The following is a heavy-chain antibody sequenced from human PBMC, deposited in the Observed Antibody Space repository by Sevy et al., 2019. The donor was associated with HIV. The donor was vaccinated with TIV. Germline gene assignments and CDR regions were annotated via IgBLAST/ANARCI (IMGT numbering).Heavy chain of an antibody. CDR1: GYTLTQLS. CDR3: ATTREYYQGKSGYFDY. V-gene: IGHV1-24*01. J-gene: IGHJ4*02. D-gene: IGHD2-15*01. Sequence: ASVKVSCKVSGYTLTQLSMHWVRQAPGKGFEWMGSFDPEDGERIYAQKFQGRITMTEDTSTDTAYMDLSSLKSDDTAVYYCATTREYYQGKSGYFDYWGQGALVTVSS. CDR2: FDPEDGER.